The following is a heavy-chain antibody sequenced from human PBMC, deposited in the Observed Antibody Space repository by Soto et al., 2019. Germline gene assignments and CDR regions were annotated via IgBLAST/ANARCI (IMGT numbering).Heavy chain of an antibody. J-gene: IGHJ4*02. Sequence: QVQLVESGGGVVQPGTSLRLSCAASGFTFSSYAMHWVRQAPGKGLEWVAVISYDGSNKYYADSVKGRFTISRDNSKNTLYLQMNSLRAEDTAVYYCARDLGYAYYFYYWGQGTLVTVSS. CDR3: ARDLGYAYYFYY. D-gene: IGHD5-12*01. V-gene: IGHV3-30-3*01. CDR2: ISYDGSNK. CDR1: GFTFSSYA.